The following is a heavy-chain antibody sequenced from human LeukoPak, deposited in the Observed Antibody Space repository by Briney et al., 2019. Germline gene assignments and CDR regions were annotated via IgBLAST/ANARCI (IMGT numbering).Heavy chain of an antibody. Sequence: QPGGSLRLSCAASGFTFSTYNMNWVRQAPGKGLEWVSSISGAGSSTYYTDSVKGRFTISRDNAKNSLFLQMNSLRAEDMAVYYCVRDFMGMGGTTAYLHHWGQGTLVTVSS. V-gene: IGHV3-48*04. D-gene: IGHD1-1*01. CDR1: GFTFSTYN. CDR3: VRDFMGMGGTTAYLHH. J-gene: IGHJ1*01. CDR2: ISGAGSST.